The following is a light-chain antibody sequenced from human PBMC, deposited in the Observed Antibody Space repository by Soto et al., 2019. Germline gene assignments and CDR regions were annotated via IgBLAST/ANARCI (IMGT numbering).Light chain of an antibody. J-gene: IGLJ1*01. V-gene: IGLV2-8*01. Sequence: QSALTQPPSASGSPGQSVTISCTGTSSDGGGYNYVSWYQQHPGKAPKLMIYEVSKRPSGVPDRFSGSKSGNTASLTVSGLQAEDEADYYCSSYAGSNNVYVFGTGTKVTVL. CDR3: SSYAGSNNVYV. CDR1: SSDGGGYNY. CDR2: EVS.